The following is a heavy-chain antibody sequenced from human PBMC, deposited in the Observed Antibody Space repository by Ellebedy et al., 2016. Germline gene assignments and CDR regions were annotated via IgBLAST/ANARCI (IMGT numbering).Heavy chain of an antibody. V-gene: IGHV3-23*01. CDR1: GFTFSSYA. J-gene: IGHJ2*01. D-gene: IGHD3-22*01. Sequence: GGSLRLSCAASGFTFSSYAMSWVRQAPGKGLEWVSGISASGGSTYYADSVEGRFTISRDNSENTLYLQMSSLRAEDTAVYYCAKDRYYYDSSGYYYDRPYWYFDLWGRGTLVTVSS. CDR2: ISASGGST. CDR3: AKDRYYYDSSGYYYDRPYWYFDL.